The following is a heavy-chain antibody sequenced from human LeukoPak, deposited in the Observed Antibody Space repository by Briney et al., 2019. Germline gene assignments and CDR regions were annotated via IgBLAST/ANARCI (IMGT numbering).Heavy chain of an antibody. CDR1: GYTFTSYD. CDR2: MNPNSGKT. Sequence: ASVKVSCKASGYTFTSYDINWVRQAIGQGLEWMGWMNPNSGKTGYAQKFQGRVTMTRNTSISTAYMELSSLRSEDTAVYYCATNCYQYTYGINCFDYWGHGTLVTVSS. V-gene: IGHV1-8*01. J-gene: IGHJ4*01. CDR3: ATNCYQYTYGINCFDY. D-gene: IGHD5-18*01.